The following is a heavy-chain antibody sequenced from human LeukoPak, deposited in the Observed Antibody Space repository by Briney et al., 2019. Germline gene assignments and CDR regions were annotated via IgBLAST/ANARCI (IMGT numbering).Heavy chain of an antibody. J-gene: IGHJ3*02. D-gene: IGHD4-17*01. V-gene: IGHV4-61*02. Sequence: PSETLSLTCTVSGGSISSGSYYWSWIRQPAGKGLEWIGRIYTSGSTNYNPSLKSRVTISVDTSKNQFSLKLSSVTAADTAVYYCARDRGTVTARAHTFDIWGQGTIVTVSS. CDR2: IYTSGST. CDR3: ARDRGTVTARAHTFDI. CDR1: GGSISSGSYY.